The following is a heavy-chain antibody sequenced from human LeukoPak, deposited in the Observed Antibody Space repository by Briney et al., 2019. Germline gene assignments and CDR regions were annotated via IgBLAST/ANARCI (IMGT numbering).Heavy chain of an antibody. V-gene: IGHV4-39*01. CDR3: ARHILPGYSSSPRYFDY. CDR1: GGSISSSSYY. J-gene: IGHJ4*02. CDR2: IYYSGST. Sequence: TSETLSLTCTVSGGSISSSSYYWGWIRQPPGKGLEWIGSIYYSGSTYYNPSLKSRVTISVDTSKNQFSLKLSSVTAADTAVYYCARHILPGYSSSPRYFDYWGQGALVTVSS. D-gene: IGHD6-13*01.